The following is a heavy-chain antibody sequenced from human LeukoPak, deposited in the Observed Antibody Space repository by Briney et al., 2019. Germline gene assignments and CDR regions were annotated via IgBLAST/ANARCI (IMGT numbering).Heavy chain of an antibody. Sequence: GGSLTLSCAASGFTFSSYAMSWVRQAPGKGLEWVSAISGSGGSTYYPDSVKGRFTTSNDNSNHTLHLLMNGLAADDAAVYYCAKDSEEFYVSASYFVYWGQGTLVTVSS. CDR1: GFTFSSYA. D-gene: IGHD2/OR15-2a*01. CDR3: AKDSEEFYVSASYFVY. V-gene: IGHV3-23*01. CDR2: ISGSGGST. J-gene: IGHJ4*02.